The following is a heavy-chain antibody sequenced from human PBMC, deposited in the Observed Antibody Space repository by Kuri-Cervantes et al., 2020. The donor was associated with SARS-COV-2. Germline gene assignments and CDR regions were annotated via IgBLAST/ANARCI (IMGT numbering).Heavy chain of an antibody. Sequence: SVKVSCKASGGTFSSYAISWVRQAPGQGLEWMGRIIPILGTANYAQKLQGRVTMTTDTSTSTAYMELRSLRSDDTAVYYCARVLAGYGYYMDVWGKGTTVTISS. CDR2: IIPILGTA. D-gene: IGHD5-18*01. CDR1: GGTFSSYA. J-gene: IGHJ6*03. CDR3: ARVLAGYGYYMDV. V-gene: IGHV1-69*04.